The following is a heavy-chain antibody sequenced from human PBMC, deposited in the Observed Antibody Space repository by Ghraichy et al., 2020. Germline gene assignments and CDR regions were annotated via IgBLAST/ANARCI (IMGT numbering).Heavy chain of an antibody. V-gene: IGHV4-34*01. CDR1: GGSFGGYY. Sequence: ETLSLTCTVYGGSFGGYYWNWIRQPPGKGLEWIGQINHSEKSDYNPSLKSRVTISVDTSKNQFSLKLSSVTAEDTAVYYCARGAPGIAVAPVYWGQGTLVTVSS. CDR3: ARGAPGIAVAPVY. D-gene: IGHD6-19*01. J-gene: IGHJ4*02. CDR2: INHSEKS.